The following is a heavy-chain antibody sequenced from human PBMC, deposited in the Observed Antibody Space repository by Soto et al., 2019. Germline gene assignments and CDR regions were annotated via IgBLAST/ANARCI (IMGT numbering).Heavy chain of an antibody. V-gene: IGHV1-69*08. CDR2: IIPILGIA. J-gene: IGHJ4*02. Sequence: QVQLVQSGAEVKKPGSSVKVSCKASGGTFSSYTISWVRQAPGQGLEWMGRIIPILGIANYAQKFQGRVTITADKSTSTAYMELSSLRSEDTAVYYCARDSDSLDYTLSEYWGQGTLVTVSS. CDR1: GGTFSSYT. CDR3: ARDSDSLDYTLSEY. D-gene: IGHD4-4*01.